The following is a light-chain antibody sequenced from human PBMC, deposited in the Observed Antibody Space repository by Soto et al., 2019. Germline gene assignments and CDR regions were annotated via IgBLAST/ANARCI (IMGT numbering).Light chain of an antibody. CDR2: LDT. CDR1: SSNIGTFY. J-gene: IGLJ1*01. V-gene: IGLV1-47*02. CDR3: AAWDDSLNAYV. Sequence: QSVLTQPPSAASTPGQRVTLSCSGSSSNIGTFYVDWYQHLPGTAPRLLIYLDTQRPSGAPDRFSGSKSGTSASLAISGLRSEDEGNYYCAAWDDSLNAYVFGTGTKLTVL.